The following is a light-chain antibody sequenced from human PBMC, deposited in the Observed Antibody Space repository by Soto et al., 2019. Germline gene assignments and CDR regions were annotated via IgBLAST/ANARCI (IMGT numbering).Light chain of an antibody. V-gene: IGLV1-47*01. J-gene: IGLJ2*01. Sequence: QSVLTQPPSASGTPGQRVTISCSGSSSNIGSNYVYWYQQFPGMAPKLLMYRSDQRPTGVPDRFSGSKSGTSASLAISGLRSDDEADYYCSARDDSLSGVVFGGGTKVTVL. CDR1: SSNIGSNY. CDR2: RSD. CDR3: SARDDSLSGVV.